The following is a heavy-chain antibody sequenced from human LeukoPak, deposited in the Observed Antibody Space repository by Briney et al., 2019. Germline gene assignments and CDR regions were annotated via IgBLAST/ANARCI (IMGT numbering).Heavy chain of an antibody. J-gene: IGHJ4*02. D-gene: IGHD3-10*01. CDR2: ISGNSGSI. Sequence: GGSLRLSCAASGFTFRSYAMSWVRQGPGKGLEWVSAISGNSGSIYYADSVKGRFTISRDNSKNTLYLQMDSLRAEDTAVYYCADFGSGSHCFDYWGQGTLVTVSS. CDR1: GFTFRSYA. V-gene: IGHV3-23*01. CDR3: ADFGSGSHCFDY.